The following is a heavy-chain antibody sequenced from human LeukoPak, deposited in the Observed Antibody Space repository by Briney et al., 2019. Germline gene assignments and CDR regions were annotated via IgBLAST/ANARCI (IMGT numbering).Heavy chain of an antibody. CDR2: IYPGDSDT. CDR3: AKQEAGDFFDY. CDR1: GYSFTSYW. V-gene: IGHV5-51*01. Sequence: GESLKISCKGSGYSFTSYWIDWVRQMPGKGLDWMGVIYPGDSDTRYSPSFQGQVTISADKSISTAYLQWSSLKASDTAMYYCAKQEAGDFFDYWGQGTLVTVSS. J-gene: IGHJ4*02. D-gene: IGHD1-14*01.